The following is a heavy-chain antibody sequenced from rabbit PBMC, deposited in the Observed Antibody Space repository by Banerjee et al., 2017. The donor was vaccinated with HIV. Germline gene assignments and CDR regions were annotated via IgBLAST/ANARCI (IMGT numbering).Heavy chain of an antibody. Sequence: QEQLVESGGGLVKPGASLTLTCTASGFSFSNSYYMSWVRQAPGKGLEWIGCILAGSSGSTYYASWAKGRFTISKTSSTTVTLQMTSLTAADTATYFCARGPATYYFNLWGPGTLVTVS. CDR1: GFSFSNSYY. CDR3: ARGPATYYFNL. V-gene: IGHV1S45*01. CDR2: ILAGSSGST. J-gene: IGHJ4*01.